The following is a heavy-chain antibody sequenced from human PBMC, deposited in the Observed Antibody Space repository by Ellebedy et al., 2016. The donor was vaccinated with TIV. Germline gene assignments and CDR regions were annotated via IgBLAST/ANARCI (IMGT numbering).Heavy chain of an antibody. D-gene: IGHD3-10*01. CDR2: IFGTA. Sequence: IFGTANDAQKFQDRVTITADESTRTAYMELSSLRSEDTAVYYCARDFLRAPDGSESYNNWFDPWGQGTLVTVSS. CDR3: ARDFLRAPDGSESYNNWFDP. V-gene: IGHV1-69*01. J-gene: IGHJ5*02.